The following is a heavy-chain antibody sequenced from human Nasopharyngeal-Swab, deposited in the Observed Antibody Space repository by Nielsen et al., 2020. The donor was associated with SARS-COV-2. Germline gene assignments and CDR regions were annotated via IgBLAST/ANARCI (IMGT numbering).Heavy chain of an antibody. V-gene: IGHV2-26*01. CDR1: GFSLSNARMG. J-gene: IGHJ6*03. CDR3: ARMSWAAVAGTSDYYYYYMDV. Sequence: SGPTLVQPTETLTLTCTVSGFSLSNARMGVSWIRQPPGKALEWLAHIFSNGEKSYSTSLKSRLTISKDTSKSQVVLTMTNMDPVDTATYYCARMSWAAVAGTSDYYYYYMDVWGKGTTVTVSS. CDR2: IFSNGEK. D-gene: IGHD6-19*01.